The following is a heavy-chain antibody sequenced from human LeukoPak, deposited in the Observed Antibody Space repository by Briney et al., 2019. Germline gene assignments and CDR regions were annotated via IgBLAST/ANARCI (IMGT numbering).Heavy chain of an antibody. CDR3: ARGGNYKNDY. V-gene: IGHV3-74*01. CDR1: GFTFSSYW. CDR2: INGAGSSI. D-gene: IGHD4-11*01. Sequence: GGSLRLSCAASGFTFSSYWMHWVRQTPGKGLVWVSRINGAGSSISYADSVKGRVTISRDNAKNTLYLQMNNLRAEDTAVYYCARGGNYKNDYWGQGTLVTVSS. J-gene: IGHJ4*02.